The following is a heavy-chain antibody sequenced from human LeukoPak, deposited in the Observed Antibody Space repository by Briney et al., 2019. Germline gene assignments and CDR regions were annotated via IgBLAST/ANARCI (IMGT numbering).Heavy chain of an antibody. Sequence: PSETLSLTCTVSGGSISSYYWSWLRQPPGKGLEWIGEINHSGSTNYNPSLKSRVTISVDTSKNQFSLKLSSVTAADTAVYYCAASRTVVTPMGYWGQGTLVTVSS. CDR3: AASRTVVTPMGY. J-gene: IGHJ4*02. CDR2: INHSGST. CDR1: GGSISSYY. V-gene: IGHV4-34*01. D-gene: IGHD4-23*01.